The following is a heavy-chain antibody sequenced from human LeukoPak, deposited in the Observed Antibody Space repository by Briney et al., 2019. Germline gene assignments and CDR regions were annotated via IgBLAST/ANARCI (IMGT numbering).Heavy chain of an antibody. CDR2: INPDSGST. J-gene: IGHJ5*01. D-gene: IGHD2-2*01. V-gene: IGHV1-2*02. CDR3: ARGVRLNQRFDS. CDR1: GYTFTAYY. Sequence: GASVKVSCKPSGYTFTAYYIHWVRQAPGQGLEWMGWINPDSGSTNYAQKFQGMVTMTRDTSITTAFMELNSLRSDDTAVYYCARGVRLNQRFDSWGQGTLVTVSS.